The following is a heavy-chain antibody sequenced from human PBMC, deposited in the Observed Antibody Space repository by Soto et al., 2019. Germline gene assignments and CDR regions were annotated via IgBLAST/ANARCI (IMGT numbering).Heavy chain of an antibody. CDR1: GFTFSNHA. CDR3: ARAQEKGMITPADY. J-gene: IGHJ4*02. V-gene: IGHV3-30-3*01. CDR2: ISYDGGTQ. D-gene: IGHD3-16*01. Sequence: QVQLVESGGAVVQPGRSLRLSCAASGFTFSNHALQWVRQAPGKGLEWVAVISYDGGTQDYADSVRGRFTISRDKSKDTVYLQMNSLRTEDTAVYFCARAQEKGMITPADYWGQGTLFTVSS.